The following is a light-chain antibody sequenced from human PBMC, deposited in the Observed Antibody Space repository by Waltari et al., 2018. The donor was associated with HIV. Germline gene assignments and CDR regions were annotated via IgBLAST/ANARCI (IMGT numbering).Light chain of an antibody. Sequence: EIVLAQSPGTLSLSPGERATLSCRASQSVSTNYLAWYQQKPGQAPRLLIYGASNRATGIPDRFSGSGSGTDFTLTISRLEPEDCAVYYCQQYVISPWTFGQGTKVEIK. CDR3: QQYVISPWT. J-gene: IGKJ1*01. V-gene: IGKV3-20*01. CDR1: QSVSTNY. CDR2: GAS.